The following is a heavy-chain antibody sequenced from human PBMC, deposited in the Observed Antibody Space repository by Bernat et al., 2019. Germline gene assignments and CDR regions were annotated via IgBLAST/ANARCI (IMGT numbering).Heavy chain of an antibody. CDR3: ARDMGRYSRGWSGDYYYYYGMDV. D-gene: IGHD6-19*01. J-gene: IGHJ6*02. CDR2: INPNSGGT. V-gene: IGHV1-2*04. Sequence: QVQLVQSGAEVKKPGASVKVSCKASGYTFTGYYMHWVRQAPGQGLEWMGWINPNSGGTNYAQKFQGWVTMTRDTSISTAYMELSRLRSDETAVYYGARDMGRYSRGWSGDYYYYYGMDVWGQGTTVTVSS. CDR1: GYTFTGYY.